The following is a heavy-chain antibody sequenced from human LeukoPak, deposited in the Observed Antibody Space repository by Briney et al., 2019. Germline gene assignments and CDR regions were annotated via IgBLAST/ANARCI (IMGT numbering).Heavy chain of an antibody. CDR3: ARDSPIYYYDSSGSPGWFDP. CDR1: GGSISSYY. Sequence: PSETLSLTCTVSGGSISSYYWSWIRQPAGKGLEWIGRIYTSGSTNYNPSLKSRVTMSVDTSKNQFSLKLSSVTAADTAVYYCARDSPIYYYDSSGSPGWFDPWGQGTLVTVSS. J-gene: IGHJ5*02. V-gene: IGHV4-4*07. D-gene: IGHD3-22*01. CDR2: IYTSGST.